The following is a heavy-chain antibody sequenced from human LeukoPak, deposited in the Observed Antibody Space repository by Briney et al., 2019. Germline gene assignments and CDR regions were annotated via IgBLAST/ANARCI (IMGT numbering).Heavy chain of an antibody. CDR3: ASLPVGDWFDP. CDR1: GYSISSGYY. J-gene: IGHJ5*02. Sequence: SETLSLTCAVSGYSISSGYYWGWIRQRPGKGLEWIGSIYHSGSTYYNPSLKSRVTISVDTSKNQFSLKLSSVTAADTAVYYCASLPVGDWFDPWGQGTLVTVSS. CDR2: IYHSGST. V-gene: IGHV4-38-2*01. D-gene: IGHD2-8*02.